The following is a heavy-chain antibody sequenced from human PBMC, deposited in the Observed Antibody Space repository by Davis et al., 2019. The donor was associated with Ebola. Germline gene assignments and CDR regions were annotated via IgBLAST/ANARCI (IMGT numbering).Heavy chain of an antibody. CDR1: GGSFDYHY. V-gene: IGHV4-34*01. CDR3: ARGGMTRFDY. D-gene: IGHD1-1*01. CDR2: INRHGRP. Sequence: PSETLSLTCSVSGGSFDYHYWTWVRQSPGKGLEWIGEINRHGRPNYNPSLQGRVNMSVDASKTLFSLKLTSLTATDTAVYYCARGGMTRFDYWGQGILVTVSS. J-gene: IGHJ4*02.